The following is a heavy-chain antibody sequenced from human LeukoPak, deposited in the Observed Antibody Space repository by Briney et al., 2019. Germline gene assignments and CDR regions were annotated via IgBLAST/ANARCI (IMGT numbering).Heavy chain of an antibody. J-gene: IGHJ4*02. V-gene: IGHV3-30*03. Sequence: GSLRLSCAASGFTFSSYWMSWVRQAPGKGLEWVAVISYDGSNKYYADSVKGRFTISRDNSKNTLYLQMNSLRAEDTAVYYCARDSPYSSGWSLDYWGQGTLVTVSS. CDR1: GFTFSSYW. CDR2: ISYDGSNK. D-gene: IGHD6-19*01. CDR3: ARDSPYSSGWSLDY.